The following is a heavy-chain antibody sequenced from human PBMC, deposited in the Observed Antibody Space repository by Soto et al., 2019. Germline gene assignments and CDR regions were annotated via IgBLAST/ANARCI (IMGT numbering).Heavy chain of an antibody. J-gene: IGHJ5*02. CDR3: ASTGLRGTWFDP. CDR2: IIPILGIA. CDR1: GGTFSSYT. D-gene: IGHD4-17*01. Sequence: QVQLVQSGAEVKKPGSSVKVSCKASGGTFSSYTISWVRQAPGQGLEWMGRIIPILGIANYAQKFQGRVRIXAXKSPSKAYMELSSLRSEDTAVYYCASTGLRGTWFDPRGQGTLVTVSS. V-gene: IGHV1-69*02.